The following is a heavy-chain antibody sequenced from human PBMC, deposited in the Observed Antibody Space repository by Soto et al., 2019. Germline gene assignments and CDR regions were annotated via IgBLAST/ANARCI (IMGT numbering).Heavy chain of an antibody. J-gene: IGHJ4*02. CDR2: IRFDGSNI. CDR3: ARDGVGATAFWGYLDY. Sequence: QVLLVESGGGVVQPGRSLRLSCAASGSIFRGYGMHWVRQAPGKGLEWVAVIRFDGSNINYADVVMGRFTISRDNSKHTLYLEMNSVRVEDTAVYYCARDGVGATAFWGYLDYWCQGTLVTVSS. V-gene: IGHV3-33*01. D-gene: IGHD2-15*01. CDR1: GSIFRGYG.